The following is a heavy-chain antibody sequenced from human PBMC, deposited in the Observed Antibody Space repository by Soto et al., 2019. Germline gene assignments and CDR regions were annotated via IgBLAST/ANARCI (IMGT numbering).Heavy chain of an antibody. D-gene: IGHD3-3*01. CDR2: ISAYNGNT. Sequence: ASVKVSCKASGYTFTSYGISWVRQAPGQGLERMGWISAYNGNTNYAQKLQGRFTLTTDTSTSTAYLELRSLRSDDTAVYYCAREYYRDFWSGYYDYWGQGTLVTVSS. V-gene: IGHV1-18*01. CDR1: GYTFTSYG. CDR3: AREYYRDFWSGYYDY. J-gene: IGHJ4*02.